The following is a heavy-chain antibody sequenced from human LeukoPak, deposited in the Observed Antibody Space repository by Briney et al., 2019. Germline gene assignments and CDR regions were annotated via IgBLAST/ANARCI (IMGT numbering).Heavy chain of an antibody. CDR3: VSYSSGWFDP. J-gene: IGHJ5*02. CDR1: GASISSYY. CDR2: IYYTGTT. D-gene: IGHD2-21*01. V-gene: IGHV4-59*01. Sequence: SETLSLTCTVSGASISSYYWSWIRQPPGKGLEWIGYIYYTGTTKFNPSLRSRLTISLDTSSNQFSLKLNSVTAADTAVYFCVSYSSGWFDPWGQGTLVTVSS.